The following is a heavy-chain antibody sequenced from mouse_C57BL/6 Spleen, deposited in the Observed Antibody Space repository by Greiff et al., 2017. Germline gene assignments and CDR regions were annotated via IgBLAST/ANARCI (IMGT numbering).Heavy chain of an antibody. CDR3: AIKRYYYRNYYAMDY. V-gene: IGHV1-61*01. CDR2: IYPSDSET. CDR1: GYTFTSYW. Sequence: QVQLQQPGAELVRPGSSAKLSCKASGYTFTSYWMDWVKQRPGQGLEWIGNIYPSDSETHYNQKFKDKSTLTVDKSSSTAYMQLNSLTSEYSAVYYYAIKRYYYRNYYAMDYWGQGTSLTVSS. D-gene: IGHD1-1*01. J-gene: IGHJ4*01.